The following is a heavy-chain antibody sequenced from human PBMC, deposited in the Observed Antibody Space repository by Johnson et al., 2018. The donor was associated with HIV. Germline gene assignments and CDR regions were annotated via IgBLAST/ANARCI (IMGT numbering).Heavy chain of an antibody. CDR1: GFTFSSYG. V-gene: IGHV3-30*03. CDR3: AGVRGYSYGAHAFDI. Sequence: QMLLVESGGGVVQPGRSLRLSCAASGFTFSSYGMHWVRQAPGKGLEWVAVISYDGSNKYYADSVKGRFTISRDNYKNTLYLQMNSLRAEDTAVYYCAGVRGYSYGAHAFDIWGQGTMVTVSS. CDR2: ISYDGSNK. D-gene: IGHD5-18*01. J-gene: IGHJ3*02.